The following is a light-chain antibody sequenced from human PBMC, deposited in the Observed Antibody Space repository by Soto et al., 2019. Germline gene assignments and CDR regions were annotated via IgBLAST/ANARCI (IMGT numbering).Light chain of an antibody. J-gene: IGLJ1*01. CDR2: DVT. CDR1: SNDVGGYNY. Sequence: QSALTQPASVSGSPGQSITISCTGTSNDVGGYNYVSWYQHHPGKAPKLIICDVTDRPSGISYRFSASKSGNTASLTISGLQAEDEADYYCSSYTSSNAEVFGPGTKVTVL. V-gene: IGLV2-14*03. CDR3: SSYTSSNAEV.